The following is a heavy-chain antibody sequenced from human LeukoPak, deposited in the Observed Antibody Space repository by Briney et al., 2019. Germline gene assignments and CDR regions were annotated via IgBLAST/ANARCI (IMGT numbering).Heavy chain of an antibody. Sequence: PSETLSLTCAVYGGSFSGYYWSWIRQPPGKGLEWIGEINHSGSTNYNPSLKSRVTISVDTSKNQFSLKLSSVTAADTAVYYCACLWRSGVRLVNYYYYYMDVWGKGTTVTISS. J-gene: IGHJ6*03. CDR3: ACLWRSGVRLVNYYYYYMDV. V-gene: IGHV4-34*01. CDR1: GGSFSGYY. D-gene: IGHD6-19*01. CDR2: INHSGST.